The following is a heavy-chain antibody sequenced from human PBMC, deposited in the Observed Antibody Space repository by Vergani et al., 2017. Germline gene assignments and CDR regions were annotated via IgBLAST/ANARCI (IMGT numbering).Heavy chain of an antibody. V-gene: IGHV3-7*01. CDR3: VGDPLIRRGSGNYGINNYHGMDV. CDR2: VNQDGGET. CDR1: GFISSSYW. Sequence: EGQLVESGGDWVQRGGSLRLSCAASGFISSSYWMSWVRQAPGKGLEWVANVNQDGGETYYVDSVRGRFTISRDNAKNSIYLQMNSLRAEDTAVYFCVGDPLIRRGSGNYGINNYHGMDVWGQGTTVIVSS. J-gene: IGHJ6*02. D-gene: IGHD3-10*01.